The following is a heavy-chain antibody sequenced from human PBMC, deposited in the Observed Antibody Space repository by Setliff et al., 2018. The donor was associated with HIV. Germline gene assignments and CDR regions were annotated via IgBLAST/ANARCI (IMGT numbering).Heavy chain of an antibody. Sequence: SETLSLTCTVSGGSIRATSYYWGWIRQPPGKGLEWIGSIYYSGSTKYNLSLKSRVTISLDMSKNQFSLKLNSVTAADTATYYCARLGYYNFWSGYWTDYWGHGTLVTSPQ. D-gene: IGHD3-3*01. CDR2: IYYSGST. CDR3: ARLGYYNFWSGYWTDY. CDR1: GGSIRATSYY. V-gene: IGHV4-39*01. J-gene: IGHJ4*01.